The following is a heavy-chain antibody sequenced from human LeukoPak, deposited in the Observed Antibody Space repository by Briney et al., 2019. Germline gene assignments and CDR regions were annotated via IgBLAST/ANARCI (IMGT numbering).Heavy chain of an antibody. CDR2: ISSSGVGT. V-gene: IGHV3-23*01. CDR3: AKEGYCGGDCYSNNWFDP. J-gene: IGHJ5*02. D-gene: IGHD2-21*01. CDR1: GFTFSSYA. Sequence: GGSLRLSCAASGFTFSSYAMGWVRQAPGKGLEWVSSISSSGVGTYYADSVKGRFTSSRDNSKNTLYLQMNDLRVEDTAVYYCAKEGYCGGDCYSNNWFDPWGQGTLVTVSS.